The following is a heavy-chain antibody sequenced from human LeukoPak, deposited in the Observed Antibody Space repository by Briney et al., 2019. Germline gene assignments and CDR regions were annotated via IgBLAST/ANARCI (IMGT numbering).Heavy chain of an antibody. D-gene: IGHD3-22*01. CDR2: INPSGGDT. Sequence: ASVKVSCKASGYTFTTYYIHWVRQAPGQGLEWXXXINPSGGDTKYAQKFQGRVTLIRDTSTSTVSMELSSLRSEDTAVYYCARGSFAGTGGYYASNPFFDYWGQGTLVTVSS. CDR3: ARGSFAGTGGYYASNPFFDY. J-gene: IGHJ4*02. V-gene: IGHV1-46*01. CDR1: GYTFTTYY.